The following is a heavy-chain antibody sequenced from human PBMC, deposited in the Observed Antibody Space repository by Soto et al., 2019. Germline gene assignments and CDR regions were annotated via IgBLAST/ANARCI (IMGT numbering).Heavy chain of an antibody. J-gene: IGHJ5*02. Sequence: SETLSLTCTVSGGSISSSSYYWGWIRQPPGKGLEWIGSIYYSGSTYYNPSLKSRVTISVDTSKSQFSLKLSSVTAADTAVYYCARVWVAVAGTVEWFDPWGQGTLLTVSS. V-gene: IGHV4-39*01. CDR1: GGSISSSSYY. D-gene: IGHD6-19*01. CDR3: ARVWVAVAGTVEWFDP. CDR2: IYYSGST.